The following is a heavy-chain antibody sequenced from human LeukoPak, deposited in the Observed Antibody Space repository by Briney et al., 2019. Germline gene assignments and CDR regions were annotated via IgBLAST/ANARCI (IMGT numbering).Heavy chain of an antibody. CDR2: IYYSGST. CDR1: GGSISSYY. D-gene: IGHD2/OR15-2a*01. V-gene: IGHV4-59*01. Sequence: ASETLSLTCTVSGGSISSYYWSWLRQPQGKGLEWIGYIYYSGSTNYNPSPQSRVTISVDTSKNQFSLKLISVTAADTAVYYCARVAYLVSNYYYMDVWGKGTTVTISS. CDR3: ARVAYLVSNYYYMDV. J-gene: IGHJ6*03.